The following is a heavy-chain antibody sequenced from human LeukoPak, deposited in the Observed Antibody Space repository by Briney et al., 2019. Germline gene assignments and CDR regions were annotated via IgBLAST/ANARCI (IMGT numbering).Heavy chain of an antibody. CDR2: IYHSGTT. Sequence: SETLSLTCAVSGGSISSGGYSWSWIRQPPGKGLEWIGYIYHSGTTYYNPSLQSRVTMSVDTSKNQFSLKLSSVTAVDTAVYYCARKENVYYYFDYWGQGTLVTVSS. J-gene: IGHJ4*02. CDR1: GGSISSGGYS. D-gene: IGHD3-10*01. V-gene: IGHV4-30-2*01. CDR3: ARKENVYYYFDY.